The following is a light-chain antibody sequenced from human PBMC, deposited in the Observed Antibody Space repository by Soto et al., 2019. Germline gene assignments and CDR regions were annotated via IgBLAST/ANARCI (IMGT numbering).Light chain of an antibody. Sequence: TQSPAALSVSQGGRATITCRATQDVSSSLAWYQQKPGRAPSLLIYGASTRASGTPARFSGSGSGTEFTLTISSLQSEDYAVYYCQQDSILRTFGHGANVDIK. CDR2: GAS. CDR3: QQDSILRT. CDR1: QDVSSS. V-gene: IGKV3-15*01. J-gene: IGKJ1*01.